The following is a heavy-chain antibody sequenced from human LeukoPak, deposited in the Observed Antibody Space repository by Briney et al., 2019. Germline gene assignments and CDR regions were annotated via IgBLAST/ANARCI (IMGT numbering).Heavy chain of an antibody. J-gene: IGHJ3*02. Sequence: GGSLRLSCAASGFTVSSNYMSWVRQAPGKGLEWVSVIYSGGSTYYADSVKGRFTISRDNSKNTLYLQTNSLRAEDTAVYYCARDWVGATSYDAFDIWGQGTMVTVSS. V-gene: IGHV3-53*01. CDR3: ARDWVGATSYDAFDI. CDR2: IYSGGST. D-gene: IGHD1-26*01. CDR1: GFTVSSNY.